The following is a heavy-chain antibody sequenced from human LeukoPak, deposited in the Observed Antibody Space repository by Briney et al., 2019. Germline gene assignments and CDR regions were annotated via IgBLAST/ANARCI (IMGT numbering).Heavy chain of an antibody. D-gene: IGHD6-13*01. CDR1: GFTFDDNG. Sequence: TGGSLRLSCAASGFTFDDNGWSWVGQAPGKGLEGVSGINWNGGSTGYADSVKGRFTISRDNAKNSLYLQMKSLRAEDTALYYCARERGLSSNWYTGYYYMDVWGKGTTVTVSS. J-gene: IGHJ6*03. CDR2: INWNGGST. CDR3: ARERGLSSNWYTGYYYMDV. V-gene: IGHV3-20*04.